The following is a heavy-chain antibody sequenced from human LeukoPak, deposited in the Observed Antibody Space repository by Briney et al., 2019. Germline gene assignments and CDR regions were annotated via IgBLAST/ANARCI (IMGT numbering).Heavy chain of an antibody. J-gene: IGHJ4*02. CDR1: GFTFSGSA. CDR2: IRSKANSYAT. D-gene: IGHD3-3*01. V-gene: IGHV3-73*01. Sequence: PGGSLRLSCAASGFTFSGSAMHWVRQASGKGLEWVGRIRSKANSYATAHAASVKGRFTISRDDSKNTAYLQVNSLKTEDTAVYYCTVTYYDFWSGYYPLDYWGQGTLVTVSS. CDR3: TVTYYDFWSGYYPLDY.